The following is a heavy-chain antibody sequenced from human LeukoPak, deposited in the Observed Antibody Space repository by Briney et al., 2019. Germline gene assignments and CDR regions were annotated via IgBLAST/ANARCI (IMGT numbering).Heavy chain of an antibody. D-gene: IGHD3-10*01. Sequence: ASVKVSCKASGYTFTSYDINWVRQATGQGLEWMGWMNPNSGNTGYAQKFQGRVTITRNTSISTVYMELSSLRSEDTAVYYCAREVRGAKDSFDIWGQGTMVTVSS. CDR3: AREVRGAKDSFDI. V-gene: IGHV1-8*01. CDR2: MNPNSGNT. CDR1: GYTFTSYD. J-gene: IGHJ3*02.